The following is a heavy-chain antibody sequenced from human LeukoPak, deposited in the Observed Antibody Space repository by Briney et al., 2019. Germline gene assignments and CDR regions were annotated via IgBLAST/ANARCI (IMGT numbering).Heavy chain of an antibody. J-gene: IGHJ6*03. CDR3: ARVERGSSYYYYYMNV. Sequence: GASVKVSCKASGYTFTGYYMHWVRQAPGQGLEWMGWINPNSGGTNYAQKFQGRVTMTRDTSISTAYMELSRLRSDDTAVYYCARVERGSSYYYYYMNVWGKGTTATVSS. CDR1: GYTFTGYY. D-gene: IGHD2-2*01. V-gene: IGHV1-2*02. CDR2: INPNSGGT.